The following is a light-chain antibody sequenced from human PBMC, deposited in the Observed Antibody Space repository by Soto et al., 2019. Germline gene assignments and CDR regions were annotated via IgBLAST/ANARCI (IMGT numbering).Light chain of an antibody. CDR1: QSVSSSY. CDR2: GAS. J-gene: IGKJ2*01. CDR3: QQYGSSPPYT. Sequence: EIVLTQSPGILSLSPGERATLSYRASQSVSSSYLAWYQQKPGQAPRLLIYGASNRATGIPGRFSASGSKTNFTLTISRLEPEDFAVYYCQQYGSSPPYTFGQGTKLEIK. V-gene: IGKV3-20*01.